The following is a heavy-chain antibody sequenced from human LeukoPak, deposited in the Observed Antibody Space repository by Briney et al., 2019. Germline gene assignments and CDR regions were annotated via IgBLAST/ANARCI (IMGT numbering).Heavy chain of an antibody. CDR2: LHPTGST. D-gene: IGHD4-23*01. Sequence: SQTLSLTCTVSGASISTGYYYWTWLRHHPGKGLEWIGCLHPTGSTYYNPALKSRLSISVGTSKNQFSLRLSSVTVADTAVYYCVRDRGDYSGDPGYFEYWGQGILVTVSS. CDR1: GASISTGYYY. J-gene: IGHJ4*02. CDR3: VRDRGDYSGDPGYFEY. V-gene: IGHV4-31*03.